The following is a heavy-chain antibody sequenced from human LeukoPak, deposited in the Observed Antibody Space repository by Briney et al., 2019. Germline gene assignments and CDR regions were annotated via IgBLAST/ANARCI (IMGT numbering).Heavy chain of an antibody. CDR3: ARDPSYGEEYGMDV. D-gene: IGHD4-17*01. V-gene: IGHV3-20*04. J-gene: IGHJ6*02. CDR2: INWNGGST. CDR1: GFTFDDYA. Sequence: PGGSLRLSCTASGFTFDDYAMTWVRQAPGKGLEWVSTINWNGGSTGYTESVKGRFTISRDNAKNSLYLQMNSLRAEDTAVYYCARDPSYGEEYGMDVWGQGTTVTVSS.